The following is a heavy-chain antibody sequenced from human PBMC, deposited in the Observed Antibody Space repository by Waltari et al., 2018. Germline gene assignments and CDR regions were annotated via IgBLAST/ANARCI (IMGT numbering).Heavy chain of an antibody. CDR1: GGTLSSYA. J-gene: IGHJ6*02. V-gene: IGHV1-69*15. CDR2: IIPIFGTA. CDR3: ARDVGDSSGWYRAVDYGMDV. D-gene: IGHD6-19*01. Sequence: QVKLVQSGAEVKKPGSSVKVSCKASGGTLSSYAISWVRQDPGQGLGWVGRIIPIFGTANYAQKFQGRVTITADESTSTAYMELSSLRSEDTAVYYCARDVGDSSGWYRAVDYGMDVWGQGTTVTVSS.